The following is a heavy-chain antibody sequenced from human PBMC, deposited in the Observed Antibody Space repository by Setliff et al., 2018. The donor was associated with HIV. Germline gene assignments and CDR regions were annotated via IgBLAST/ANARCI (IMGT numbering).Heavy chain of an antibody. V-gene: IGHV4-39*01. J-gene: IGHJ5*02. CDR2: IYYSGNT. CDR3: ARLGRPYSGQGWFDP. CDR1: GDSIFTSTYY. Sequence: SETLSLTCSVSGDSIFTSTYYWGWIRQPPGKRLEWIGSIYYSGNTYYNPSLKSRVTISVDTSKNQFFLNLSSVTATNSAVYYCARLGRPYSGQGWFDPWGQGTLVTVSS. D-gene: IGHD5-12*01.